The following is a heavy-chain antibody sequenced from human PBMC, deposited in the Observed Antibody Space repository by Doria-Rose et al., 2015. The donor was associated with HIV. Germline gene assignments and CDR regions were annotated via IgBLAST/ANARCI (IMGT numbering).Heavy chain of an antibody. D-gene: IGHD6-13*01. J-gene: IGHJ4*02. V-gene: IGHV2-26*01. CDR3: ARIKSSRWYHKYYFDF. Sequence: QITLKESGPVLVKPTETLTLTCTVSGVSLSSPGMGVSWIRQPPGKALEWLANIFSDDDRSYKTSLKSRLTISRGPSKSQVVLTMTDMDPVDTATYYCARIKSSRWYHKYYFDFWGRGTLVIVSA. CDR1: GVSLSSPGMG. CDR2: IFSDDDR.